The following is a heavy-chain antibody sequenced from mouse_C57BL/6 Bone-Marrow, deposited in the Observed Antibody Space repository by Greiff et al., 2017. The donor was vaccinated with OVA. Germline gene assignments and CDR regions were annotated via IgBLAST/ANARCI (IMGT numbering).Heavy chain of an antibody. D-gene: IGHD1-1*01. CDR3: ARRRGLLLRSYYAMDY. CDR1: GYTFTDYY. Sequence: QVQLQQSGAELVKPGASVKISCKASGYTFTDYYINWVKQRPGQGLEWIGKIGPGSGSTYYNEKFKGKATLTADKSSSTAYMQLSSLSSEDSAVYFWARRRGLLLRSYYAMDYWGQGTSVTVSS. CDR2: IGPGSGST. J-gene: IGHJ4*01. V-gene: IGHV1-77*01.